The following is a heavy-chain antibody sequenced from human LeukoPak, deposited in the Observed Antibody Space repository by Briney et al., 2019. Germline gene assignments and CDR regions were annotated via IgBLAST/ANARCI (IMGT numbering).Heavy chain of an antibody. CDR3: ARGGWGYSSSWYAGEDY. J-gene: IGHJ4*02. CDR1: GYTFTSYD. Sequence: ASVNVSCKASGYTFTSYDINWVRQATGQGLEWMGWMNPNSGNTGYAQKFQGRVTMTRNTSISTAYMELSSLRSEDTAVYYCARGGWGYSSSWYAGEDYWGQGTLVTVSS. CDR2: MNPNSGNT. D-gene: IGHD6-13*01. V-gene: IGHV1-8*01.